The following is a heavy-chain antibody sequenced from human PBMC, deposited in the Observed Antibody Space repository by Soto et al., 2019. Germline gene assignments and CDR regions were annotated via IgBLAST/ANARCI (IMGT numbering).Heavy chain of an antibody. J-gene: IGHJ3*02. Sequence: QLQLQESGPGLVKPSETLSLTCTVSGGSISSSRYYWGWIRQPPGTGLEWIGSIYYSGSTYYNPSLKSRVTISVDTSKNQFSLKLSSVTAADTAVYYCASSLISSFDIWGQGTMVTVSS. D-gene: IGHD2-2*01. CDR2: IYYSGST. CDR1: GGSISSSRYY. CDR3: ASSLISSFDI. V-gene: IGHV4-39*01.